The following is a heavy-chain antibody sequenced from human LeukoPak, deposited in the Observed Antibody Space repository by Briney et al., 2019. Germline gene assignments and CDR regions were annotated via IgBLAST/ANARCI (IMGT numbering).Heavy chain of an antibody. V-gene: IGHV3-7*01. J-gene: IGHJ4*02. CDR3: ARDVAYSAFDY. D-gene: IGHD2-21*01. CDR2: IRPDGSEG. Sequence: GGSLRLSCTTSGTTFSNSWMSWVRQAPGKGLEWVATIRPDGSEGYYADSVRGRFTISRDNSKNSFYLQMSSLRAEDTGVFYCARDVAYSAFDYWGQGTLVTVSS. CDR1: GTTFSNSW.